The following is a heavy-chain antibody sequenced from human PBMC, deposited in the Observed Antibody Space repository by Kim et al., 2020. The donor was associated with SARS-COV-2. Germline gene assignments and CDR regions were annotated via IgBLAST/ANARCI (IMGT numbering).Heavy chain of an antibody. V-gene: IGHV3-7*01. CDR3: ARDGGRYYYYMDV. Sequence: GGSLRLSCAASGFTFSSYWMSWVRQAPGKGLEWVANIKQDGSAKYYVDSVKGRFTISRDSAENSLYLQMNSLRAEDTAVYYCARDGGRYYYYMDVWGKGTTVTVSS. D-gene: IGHD3-3*01. CDR2: IKQDGSAK. J-gene: IGHJ6*03. CDR1: GFTFSSYW.